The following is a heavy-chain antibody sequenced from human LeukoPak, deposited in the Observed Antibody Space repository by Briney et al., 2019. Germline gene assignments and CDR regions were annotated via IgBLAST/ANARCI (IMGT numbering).Heavy chain of an antibody. CDR1: GGSINSGGYY. J-gene: IGHJ4*02. D-gene: IGHD3-3*01. CDR2: INHSGST. Sequence: SETLSLTCTVSGGSINSGGYYRSWIRQPPGKGLEWIGEINHSGSTNYNPSLKSRVTISVDTSKNQFSLKLSSVTAADTAVYYCARGVITYYDFWSGYYLCYFDYWGQGTLVTVSS. CDR3: ARGVITYYDFWSGYYLCYFDY. V-gene: IGHV4-34*01.